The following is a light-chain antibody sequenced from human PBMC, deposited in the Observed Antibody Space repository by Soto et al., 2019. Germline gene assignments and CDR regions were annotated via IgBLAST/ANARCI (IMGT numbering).Light chain of an antibody. CDR3: QQYNSYPWT. V-gene: IGKV1-5*03. Sequence: DIQMTQSPSTLSACVGHRVTLTCRASQSISIYLAWYQQKKGKAPKLLIYEASSLESGVPSRFSGSGYGTEFNLTISSLQPDDFATYYCQQYNSYPWTFGQGTKVDIK. CDR2: EAS. J-gene: IGKJ1*01. CDR1: QSISIY.